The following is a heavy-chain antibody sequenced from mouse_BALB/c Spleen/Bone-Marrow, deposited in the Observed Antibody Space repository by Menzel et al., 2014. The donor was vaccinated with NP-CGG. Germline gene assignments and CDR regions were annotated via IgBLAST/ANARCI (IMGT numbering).Heavy chain of an antibody. D-gene: IGHD2-1*01. CDR3: ARCYYGNYYAMDY. V-gene: IGHV1-67*01. J-gene: IGHJ4*01. CDR1: GYTFTDYA. Sequence: GQLQQSAPVLVRPGVSVKISCKGSGYTFTDYAMHWVKQSHATSLEWIGVISTYSGNTNYNQKFKGKATMTVDKSSSTACMDLDRLISEYSAIYYCARCYYGNYYAMDYWGQGTSVTVAS. CDR2: ISTYSGNT.